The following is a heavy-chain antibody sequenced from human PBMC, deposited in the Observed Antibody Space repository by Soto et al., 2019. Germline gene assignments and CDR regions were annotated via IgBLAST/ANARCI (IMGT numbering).Heavy chain of an antibody. CDR1: GFTFSSYA. D-gene: IGHD3-3*01. Sequence: GGSLRLSCAASGFTFSSYAMSWVRQAPGKGLEWVSAISGSGGSTYYAESVKGRFTISRDNSKNTLYLQMTSLRAEDTAVYYCAKDLLGNYDFWSGYLAFDYWGQGTLVTVSS. CDR3: AKDLLGNYDFWSGYLAFDY. V-gene: IGHV3-23*01. J-gene: IGHJ4*02. CDR2: ISGSGGST.